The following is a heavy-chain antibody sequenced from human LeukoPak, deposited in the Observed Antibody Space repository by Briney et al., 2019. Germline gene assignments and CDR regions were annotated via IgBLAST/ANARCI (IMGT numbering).Heavy chain of an antibody. CDR3: ARQRYYDSSVFDP. V-gene: IGHV3-7*05. Sequence: GGSLRLSCAASGFTFSDYWMTWVRQAPGKGLEWVANVKQDGSEKYYVDSVKGRFTISRDNARNSLYPQMNSLRAEDTAVYYCARQRYYDSSVFDPWGQGTLVTVSS. J-gene: IGHJ5*02. CDR2: VKQDGSEK. CDR1: GFTFSDYW. D-gene: IGHD3-22*01.